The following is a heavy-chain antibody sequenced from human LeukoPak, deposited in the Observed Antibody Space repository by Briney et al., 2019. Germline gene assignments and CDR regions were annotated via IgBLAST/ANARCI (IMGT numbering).Heavy chain of an antibody. J-gene: IGHJ4*02. CDR1: GYTFTSYY. CDR3: ARGGGRYDFWSGYLDY. CDR2: IIPIVGIA. D-gene: IGHD3-3*01. Sequence: GASVKVSCKASGYTFTSYYMHWVRQAPGQGLEWMGRIIPIVGIANYAQKFQGRVTITADKSTSTAYMELSSLRSEDTAVYYCARGGGRYDFWSGYLDYWGQGTLVTVSS. V-gene: IGHV1-69*04.